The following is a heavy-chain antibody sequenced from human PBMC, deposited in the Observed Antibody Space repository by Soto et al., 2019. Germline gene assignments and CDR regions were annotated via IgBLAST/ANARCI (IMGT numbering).Heavy chain of an antibody. Sequence: QVQLQESGPGLVKPSESLSLTCTVSGGSIGNYYWAWIRQSAGKGQEWIGRIYTSGRTHYNPSLTGRVTMSLDTSKNQFSLRLTSVTAADTAMYYCARDYDVNTALDYWYFDLWGRGTLVSVSS. CDR2: IYTSGRT. V-gene: IGHV4-4*07. CDR1: GGSIGNYY. CDR3: ARDYDVNTALDYWYFDL. J-gene: IGHJ2*01. D-gene: IGHD5-18*01.